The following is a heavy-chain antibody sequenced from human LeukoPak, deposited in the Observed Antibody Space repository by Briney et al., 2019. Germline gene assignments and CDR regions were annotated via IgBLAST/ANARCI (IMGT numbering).Heavy chain of an antibody. CDR3: ARDVYGSCFDP. J-gene: IGHJ5*02. V-gene: IGHV4-4*02. CDR2: IYHSGST. D-gene: IGHD3-10*01. CDR1: GGSISSSNW. Sequence: SETLSLTCAVSGGSISSSNWWSWVRQPPGKGLEWIGEIYHSGSTNYNPSLKSRVTMSVDTSKNQFSLKLSSVTAADTAVYYCARDVYGSCFDPWGQGTLVTVSS.